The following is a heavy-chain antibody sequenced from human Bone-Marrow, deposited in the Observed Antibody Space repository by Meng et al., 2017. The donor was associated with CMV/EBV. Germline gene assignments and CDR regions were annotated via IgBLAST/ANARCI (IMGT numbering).Heavy chain of an antibody. CDR3: ARVSPITIFGVVPPPVV. J-gene: IGHJ6*02. V-gene: IGHV4-39*07. Sequence: SETLSLTCTVSGGSISTTSYYWGWIRQPPGKGLEWIGSIYYSGSTYYNPSLKSRVTVSVDTSKNQFSLKLSSVSAADTAVYYCARVSPITIFGVVPPPVVRGQGTTVTVSS. CDR2: IYYSGST. CDR1: GGSISTTSYY. D-gene: IGHD3-3*01.